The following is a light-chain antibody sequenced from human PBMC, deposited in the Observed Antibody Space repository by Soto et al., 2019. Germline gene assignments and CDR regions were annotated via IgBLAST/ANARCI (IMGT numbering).Light chain of an antibody. CDR2: AAS. CDR1: QSIRTY. Sequence: DIQMTQSPSSLPASVGDRVTLTSRASQSIRTYLTWYQQKPGKAPKLLIHAASTLQSGVPARLSGSGSGTAFTLTISSLQPEYFATYYCQQSSTIPYTFGHGTKLEMK. J-gene: IGKJ2*01. V-gene: IGKV1-39*01. CDR3: QQSSTIPYT.